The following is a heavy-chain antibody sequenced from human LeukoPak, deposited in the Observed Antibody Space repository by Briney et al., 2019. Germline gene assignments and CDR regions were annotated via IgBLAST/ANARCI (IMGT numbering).Heavy chain of an antibody. CDR2: IIPIFGTA. V-gene: IGHV1-69*05. CDR1: GGTFSSYA. CDR3: ARRRITMVRGVTVNWFDP. D-gene: IGHD3-10*01. Sequence: SVKVSCKASGGTFSSYAISWVRQAPGQGLEWMGGIIPIFGTANYAQKFQGRVTITTDESTSTAYMELSSLRSDDTAVYFCARRRITMVRGVTVNWFDPWGQGTLVIVSS. J-gene: IGHJ5*02.